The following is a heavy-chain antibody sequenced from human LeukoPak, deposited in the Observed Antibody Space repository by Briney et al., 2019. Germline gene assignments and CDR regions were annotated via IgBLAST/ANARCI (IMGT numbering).Heavy chain of an antibody. J-gene: IGHJ1*01. CDR2: IYYSGST. CDR3: ARRRYYDSTGYLE. CDR1: GGFISSSSYY. Sequence: SETLSLTCTISGGFISSSSYYWGWIRQPPGKGLEWIGDIYYSGSTYYNPALKSRVSMSIDTSKNQFSLELRSVAAADTAPYYCARRRYYDSTGYLEWGQGTLVTVTS. D-gene: IGHD3-22*01. V-gene: IGHV4-39*01.